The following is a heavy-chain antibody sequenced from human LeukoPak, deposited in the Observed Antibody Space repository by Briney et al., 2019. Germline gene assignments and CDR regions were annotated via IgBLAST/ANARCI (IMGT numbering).Heavy chain of an antibody. J-gene: IGHJ4*02. CDR1: GYTFTNFA. D-gene: IGHD3-16*01. CDR3: GGGFSIDY. Sequence: ASVKVSCKASGYTFTNFAIHWVRQAPGQSLEWMGWISAYNGNTNYAQKLQGRVTMTTDTSTSTAYMELRSLTSEDTAVYFCGGGFSIDYWGLGTLVIVSS. CDR2: ISAYNGNT. V-gene: IGHV1-18*01.